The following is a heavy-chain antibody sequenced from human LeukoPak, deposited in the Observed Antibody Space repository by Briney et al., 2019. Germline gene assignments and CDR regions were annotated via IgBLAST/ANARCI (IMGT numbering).Heavy chain of an antibody. CDR1: GGSISSSSYY. CDR2: IYYSGSN. V-gene: IGHV4-39*07. CDR3: SRAWGSFRYRFDY. D-gene: IGHD3-16*02. Sequence: SETLSLTCTVSGGSISSSSYYWGWIRQPPGKGLEWIGSIYYSGSNYYNPPLKSRVTISVDTSKNQFSLKLSSVTAADTAVYYCSRAWGSFRYRFDYWGQGTLVTVSS. J-gene: IGHJ4*02.